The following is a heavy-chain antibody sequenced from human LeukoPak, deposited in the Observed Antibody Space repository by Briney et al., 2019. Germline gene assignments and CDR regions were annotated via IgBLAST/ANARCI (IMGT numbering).Heavy chain of an antibody. CDR2: IYASAST. V-gene: IGHV4-4*07. CDR1: GGSISNYY. J-gene: IGHJ2*01. D-gene: IGHD2-15*01. Sequence: SETLSLTCTVSGGSISNYYWSWIRQPAGKGLEWIGRIYASASTNYNPSLESRVTMSVDSSKTQFSLNLSSVTAADTAVYFCARVAFWLLLNYWYVDIWGRGTLVTVSS. CDR3: ARVAFWLLLNYWYVDI.